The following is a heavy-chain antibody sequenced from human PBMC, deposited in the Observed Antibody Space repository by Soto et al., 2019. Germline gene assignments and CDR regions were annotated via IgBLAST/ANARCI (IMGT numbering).Heavy chain of an antibody. CDR3: ANLQVGTKSYYYYGMDV. CDR2: ISGSGGST. Sequence: GGSLRLSCAASGFTFSSYAMSWVRQAPGRGLEWVSAISGSGGSTYYADSVKGRFTISRDNSKNTLYLQMNSLRAEDTAVYYCANLQVGTKSYYYYGMDVWGQGTTVTVSS. J-gene: IGHJ6*02. CDR1: GFTFSSYA. V-gene: IGHV3-23*01. D-gene: IGHD2-2*01.